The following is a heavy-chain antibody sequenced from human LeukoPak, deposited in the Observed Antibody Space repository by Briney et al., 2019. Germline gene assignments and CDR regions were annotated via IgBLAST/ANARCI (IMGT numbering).Heavy chain of an antibody. D-gene: IGHD6-13*01. Sequence: GGSLRLSCAASGFTFSSSWMHWVRQAPGKGLVWVSRINSDGTSTNYADSVKGRFTLSRDNAKNSLYLQMNSLRAEDTAVYYCARCSGSSWYWGPDYWGQGTLVTVSS. CDR1: GFTFSSSW. J-gene: IGHJ4*02. CDR3: ARCSGSSWYWGPDY. V-gene: IGHV3-74*01. CDR2: INSDGTST.